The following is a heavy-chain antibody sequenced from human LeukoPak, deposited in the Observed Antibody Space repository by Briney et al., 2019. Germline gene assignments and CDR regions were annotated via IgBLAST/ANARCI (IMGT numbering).Heavy chain of an antibody. D-gene: IGHD6-13*01. J-gene: IGHJ3*02. Sequence: GGSLRLSCAASGFTVSSNYMSWVRQAPGKGLEWVSVIYSGGGSTYYADSVKGRFTISRDNSKNTLYLQMNSLRAEDTAVYYCAKDAARSWPTRDAFDIWGQGTMVTVSS. V-gene: IGHV3-23*03. CDR1: GFTVSSNY. CDR2: IYSGGGST. CDR3: AKDAARSWPTRDAFDI.